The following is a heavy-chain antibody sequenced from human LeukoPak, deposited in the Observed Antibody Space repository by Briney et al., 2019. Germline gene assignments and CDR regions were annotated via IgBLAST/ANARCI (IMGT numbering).Heavy chain of an antibody. CDR1: GYRFTSYW. D-gene: IGHD3-3*01. V-gene: IGHV5-51*01. CDR2: IYPGDSDT. Sequence: GESLKISCKGSGYRFTSYWIGWVRQMPGKGLEWMGIIYPGDSDTRYSPSFQGQVTISADKSISTAYLQWSSLKASDTAMYYCARRVTIFGVVTSRYYFDYWGQGTLVTVSS. CDR3: ARRVTIFGVVTSRYYFDY. J-gene: IGHJ4*02.